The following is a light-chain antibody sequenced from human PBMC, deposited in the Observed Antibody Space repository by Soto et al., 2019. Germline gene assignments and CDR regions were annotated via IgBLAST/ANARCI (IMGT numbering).Light chain of an antibody. CDR3: QYWDNYSWT. CDR2: KAS. J-gene: IGKJ1*01. V-gene: IGKV1-5*03. Sequence: DIQMTQSPSTLSASVGDRVTITCRASHSITEWLAWYQQKPGKAPKFLIYKASNLEGGVPSRFSGSGSGTEFTLTISSMQPDDFATYYCQYWDNYSWTFGQGTKVEIK. CDR1: HSITEW.